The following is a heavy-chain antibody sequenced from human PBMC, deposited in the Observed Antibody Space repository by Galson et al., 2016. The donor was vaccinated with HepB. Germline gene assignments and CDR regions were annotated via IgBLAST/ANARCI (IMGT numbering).Heavy chain of an antibody. Sequence: TLSLTCTVSGGSISSGGHYWSWIRQHPGKGLEWIGHIYNSGDTYYNPSLKSRVTISVDTSKNQFSLRLKSVTAADTAVYYCARADSSGWFLDYWGQGTLVTVSS. CDR2: IYNSGDT. CDR3: ARADSSGWFLDY. V-gene: IGHV4-31*03. D-gene: IGHD6-19*01. J-gene: IGHJ4*02. CDR1: GGSISSGGHY.